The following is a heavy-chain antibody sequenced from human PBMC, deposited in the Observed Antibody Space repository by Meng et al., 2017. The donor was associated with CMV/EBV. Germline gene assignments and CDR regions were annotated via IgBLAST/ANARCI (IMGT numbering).Heavy chain of an antibody. J-gene: IGHJ4*02. CDR1: GFTFSGSA. Sequence: GESLKISCAASGFTFSGSAMHWVRQASGKGLEWVGRIRSKANSYETAYAASVKGRFTIPRDDSKNTAYLQMNSLKTEDTAVYYCTRRSSSNDYWGQGTLVTVSS. CDR3: TRRSSSNDY. D-gene: IGHD6-6*01. V-gene: IGHV3-73*01. CDR2: IRSKANSYET.